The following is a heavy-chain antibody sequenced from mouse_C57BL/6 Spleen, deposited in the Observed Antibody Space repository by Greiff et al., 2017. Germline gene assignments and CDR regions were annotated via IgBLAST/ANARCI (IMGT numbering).Heavy chain of an antibody. CDR3: ARDYGSSPAWFAY. D-gene: IGHD1-1*01. V-gene: IGHV1-80*01. CDR2: IYPGDGDT. Sequence: QVQLQQSGAELVKPGASVKISCKASGYAFSSYWMNWVKQRPGKGREWIGQIYPGDGDTNYNGKFKGKATLTADKSSSTAYMQLSSLTSEDSAVXFCARDYGSSPAWFAYWGQGTLVTVSA. J-gene: IGHJ3*01. CDR1: GYAFSSYW.